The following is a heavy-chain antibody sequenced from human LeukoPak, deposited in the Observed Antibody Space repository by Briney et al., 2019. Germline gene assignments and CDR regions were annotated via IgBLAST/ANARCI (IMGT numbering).Heavy chain of an antibody. CDR3: TTGLVRVVVTATSDY. CDR1: GFTFSNAW. V-gene: IGHV3-15*01. CDR2: IKSKTDGGTT. Sequence: GGSLRLSCAASGFTFSNAWMSWVRQAPGKGLEWVGRIKSKTDGGTTDYAAPVKGRFTISRDDSKNTLYLQMNSLKTEDTAVYYCTTGLVRVVVTATSDYWGQGTLVTVSS. D-gene: IGHD2-21*02. J-gene: IGHJ4*02.